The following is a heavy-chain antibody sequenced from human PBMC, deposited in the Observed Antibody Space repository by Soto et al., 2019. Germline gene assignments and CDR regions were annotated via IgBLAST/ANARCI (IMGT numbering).Heavy chain of an antibody. D-gene: IGHD5-18*01. J-gene: IGHJ6*02. CDR2: IIPIFGTA. Sequence: SVKVSCKASGGTFSSYAISWVRQAPGQGLEWMGGIIPIFGTANYAQKFQGRVTITADESTSTAYMELSSLRSEDTAVYYCASPADTAMARGGYYYYGMDVWGQGTTVTVSS. CDR1: GGTFSSYA. V-gene: IGHV1-69*13. CDR3: ASPADTAMARGGYYYYGMDV.